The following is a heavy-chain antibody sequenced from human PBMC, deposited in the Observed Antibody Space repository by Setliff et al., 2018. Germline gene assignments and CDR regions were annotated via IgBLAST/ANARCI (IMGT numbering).Heavy chain of an antibody. CDR3: ARDQARWLVAAGTFDY. D-gene: IGHD1-1*01. V-gene: IGHV3-23*01. CDR1: GFVFSNFA. Sequence: QPGGSLRLSCAASGFVFSNFAMNWVRQAPGKGLEWVSTISGGGTNMDYADSGKGRFTISRDNSYSEVFLQMDSLRAEDTAVYYCARDQARWLVAAGTFDYWGLGALVTVSS. CDR2: ISGGGTNM. J-gene: IGHJ4*02.